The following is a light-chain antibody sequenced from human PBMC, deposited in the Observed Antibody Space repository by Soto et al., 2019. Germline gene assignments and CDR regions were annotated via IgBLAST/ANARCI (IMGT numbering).Light chain of an antibody. CDR1: QGVSSY. J-gene: IGKJ4*01. CDR3: QQLNSYPLT. Sequence: DIQLTQSPSFLSASVGDRVTITCRASQGVSSYLAWYQQKPGKAPKLLIYAASTLRSGVPSRFSGSGSGTEFILTISSLQPEDFATYYCQQLNSYPLTFGGGTKVDI. V-gene: IGKV1-9*01. CDR2: AAS.